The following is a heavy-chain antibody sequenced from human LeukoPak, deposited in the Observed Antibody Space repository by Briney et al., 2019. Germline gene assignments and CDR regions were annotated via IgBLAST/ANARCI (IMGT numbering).Heavy chain of an antibody. CDR3: ARDGRIAAAGTGGGGSYYYYMDV. J-gene: IGHJ6*03. CDR1: GYTFTSYY. D-gene: IGHD6-13*01. V-gene: IGHV1-46*01. CDR2: INPSGGST. Sequence: ASVKVSCKASGYTFTSYYMHWVRQAPGQGLEWMGIINPSGGSTSYAQKFQGRVTMTRDTSTSTVYMELSSLKTEDTAEYYCARDGRIAAAGTGGGGSYYYYMDVWGKGTTVTVSS.